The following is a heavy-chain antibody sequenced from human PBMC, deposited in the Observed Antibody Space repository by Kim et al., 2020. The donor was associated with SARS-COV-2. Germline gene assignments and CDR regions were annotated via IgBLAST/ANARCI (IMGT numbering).Heavy chain of an antibody. CDR2: ISSSSSYT. V-gene: IGHV3-11*05. CDR3: ARDQTYYYDSSGYQRAFDI. J-gene: IGHJ3*02. D-gene: IGHD3-22*01. Sequence: GGSLRLSCAASGFTFSDYYMSWIRQAPGKGLEWVSYISSSSSYTNYADSVKGRFTISRDNAKNSLYLQMNSLRAADTAVYYCARDQTYYYDSSGYQRAFDIWGQGTMVTVSS. CDR1: GFTFSDYY.